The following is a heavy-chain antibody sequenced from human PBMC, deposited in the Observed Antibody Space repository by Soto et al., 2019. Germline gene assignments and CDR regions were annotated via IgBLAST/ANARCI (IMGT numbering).Heavy chain of an antibody. V-gene: IGHV1-2*04. J-gene: IGHJ6*03. CDR2: INPNSGGT. D-gene: IGHD3-3*01. CDR3: ARGSITIFGVVIPSYYYMDV. CDR1: GYTFTGYY. Sequence: ASVKVSCKASGYTFTGYYMHWVRQAPGQGLEWMGWINPNSGGTNYAQKFQGWVTMTRDTSISTAYMELSRLRSDDTAVYYCARGSITIFGVVIPSYYYMDVWGKGTTVTVSS.